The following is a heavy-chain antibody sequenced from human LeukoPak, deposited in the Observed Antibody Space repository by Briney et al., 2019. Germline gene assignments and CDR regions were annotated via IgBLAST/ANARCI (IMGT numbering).Heavy chain of an antibody. Sequence: SVKVSCKASGGTFSSYAISWVRQAPGQGLEWMGRIIPILGIANYAQKFQGRVTITADKSTSTAYMELSSLRSEDTAVYYCAESPSVAGPFDYWGQGTLVTVSS. CDR3: AESPSVAGPFDY. CDR2: IIPILGIA. CDR1: GGTFSSYA. D-gene: IGHD6-19*01. V-gene: IGHV1-69*04. J-gene: IGHJ4*02.